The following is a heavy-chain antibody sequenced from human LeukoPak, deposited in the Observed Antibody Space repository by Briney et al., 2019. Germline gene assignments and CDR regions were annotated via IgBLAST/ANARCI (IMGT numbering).Heavy chain of an antibody. CDR1: GYTFTSYG. CDR2: ISTYKGDT. CDR3: ARDHYDSRFAGFDY. Sequence: ASLKVSCKTSGYTFTSYGISWLRQAPGQGLEWMGLISTYKGDTDYAQKFQGRLTVTRDTSTSTVYMELQNLTSDDTAVYYCARDHYDSRFAGFDYWGQGTLVTVSS. V-gene: IGHV1-18*01. D-gene: IGHD3-22*01. J-gene: IGHJ4*02.